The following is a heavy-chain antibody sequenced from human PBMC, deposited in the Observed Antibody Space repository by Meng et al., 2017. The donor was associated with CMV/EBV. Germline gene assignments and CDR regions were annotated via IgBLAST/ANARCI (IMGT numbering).Heavy chain of an antibody. CDR1: GFTFSSYW. Sequence: GESLKISCAASGFTFSSYWMHWVRQAPGKGLVWVSRINSDGSSTSYADSVKGRFTISRDNAKNTLYLQMNSLRAEDTAVYYCASFSPLYCSSTSCSNNWFDPWGQGTLVTVSS. J-gene: IGHJ5*02. CDR3: ASFSPLYCSSTSCSNNWFDP. V-gene: IGHV3-74*01. CDR2: INSDGSST. D-gene: IGHD2-2*01.